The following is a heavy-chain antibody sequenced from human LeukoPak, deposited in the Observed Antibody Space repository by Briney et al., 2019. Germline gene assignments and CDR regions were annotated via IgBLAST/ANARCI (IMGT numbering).Heavy chain of an antibody. V-gene: IGHV3-23*01. D-gene: IGHD6-13*01. J-gene: IGHJ3*02. CDR2: ISSSGGST. CDR3: AKDTLLWALYSSSGTDAFDI. Sequence: GGSLRLSCAASGFTFSSYAMSWVRQAPGKGLEWVSAISSSGGSTYYADSVKGRFTISRDNSKNTLYLQMNSLRAEDTAVYYCAKDTLLWALYSSSGTDAFDIWGQGTMVTVSS. CDR1: GFTFSSYA.